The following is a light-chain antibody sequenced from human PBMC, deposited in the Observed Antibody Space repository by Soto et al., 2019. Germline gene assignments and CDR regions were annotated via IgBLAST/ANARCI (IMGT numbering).Light chain of an antibody. V-gene: IGKV1-39*01. CDR2: AAS. CDR3: QQSYSTPLT. Sequence: DIQMTQSPSSLSASVGDRVTITCRASQSISNFLNWYQQKARKAPKLLIYAASSLQSGAPSRFSGSGSGTDFTLTIRRLQPEDFATYYCQQSYSTPLTCGQGTKVEIK. J-gene: IGKJ1*01. CDR1: QSISNF.